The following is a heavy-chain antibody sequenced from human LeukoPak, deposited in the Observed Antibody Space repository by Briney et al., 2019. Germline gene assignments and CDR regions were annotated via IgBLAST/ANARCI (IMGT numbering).Heavy chain of an antibody. CDR2: IIPIYGTA. CDR3: ARWGSRNYLPYYYYMDL. CDR1: GGTFSGYA. V-gene: IGHV1-69*13. D-gene: IGHD3-16*01. Sequence: SVKVSCKASGGTFSGYAISWVRQAPGQGLEWMGGIIPIYGTANYAQKFQGRVTITADESTSTAYMELSSLRSEDTAVYYCARWGSRNYLPYYYYMDLWGKGTTVTVSS. J-gene: IGHJ6*03.